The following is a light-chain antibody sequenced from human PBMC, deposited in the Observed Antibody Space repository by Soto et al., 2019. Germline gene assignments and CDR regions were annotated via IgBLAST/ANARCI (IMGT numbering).Light chain of an antibody. CDR2: GAS. J-gene: IGKJ1*01. CDR1: QSARTF. CDR3: RHQSHWHPWT. V-gene: IGKV3-11*01. Sequence: EVVLPQSPATLSLSPGERATLSCRASQSARTFLDWYQQKPGQAPRLLIYGASNRSTGIPARFSGRGSGTDFTLTIRCLERQDFAVDCGRHQSHWHPWTFGQGTRVEIQ.